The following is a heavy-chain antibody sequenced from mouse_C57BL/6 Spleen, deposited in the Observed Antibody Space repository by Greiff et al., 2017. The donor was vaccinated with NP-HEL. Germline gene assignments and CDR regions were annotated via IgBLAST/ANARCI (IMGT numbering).Heavy chain of an antibody. Sequence: VQLQQSGAELVRPGASVTLSCKASGYTFTDYEMHWVKQTPVHGLEWIGAIDPETGGTAYHQKFQGKAILTADKTSSTAYMELRSLTSEDSAVYYCTRGDYYTGFAYWGQGTLVTVSA. J-gene: IGHJ3*01. CDR2: IDPETGGT. V-gene: IGHV1-15*01. CDR3: TRGDYYTGFAY. D-gene: IGHD2-12*01. CDR1: GYTFTDYE.